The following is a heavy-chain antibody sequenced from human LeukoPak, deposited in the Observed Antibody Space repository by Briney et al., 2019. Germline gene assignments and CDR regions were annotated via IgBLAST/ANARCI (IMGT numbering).Heavy chain of an antibody. Sequence: ASVKVSCKASGFTFTSSAEQWVRQARGQRLEWIGWIVVGSGNTNYAQKFQERVTITRDMSTSTAYMELSSLRSEDTAVYYCAAGYSGNWFDPWGQGTLVTVSS. CDR2: IVVGSGNT. V-gene: IGHV1-58*01. CDR3: AAGYSGNWFDP. CDR1: GFTFTSSA. J-gene: IGHJ5*02. D-gene: IGHD4-23*01.